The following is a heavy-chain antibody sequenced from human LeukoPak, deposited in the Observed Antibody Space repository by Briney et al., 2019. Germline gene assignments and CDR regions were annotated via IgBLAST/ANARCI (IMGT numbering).Heavy chain of an antibody. J-gene: IGHJ4*02. Sequence: PSETLSLTCTVSGGSISSGGYYWSWIRQHPGKGLEWIGYIYYSGSTYYNPSLKSRVTISVDTSKNQFSLKLSSVTAADTAVYYCARSPWNYYDNSGYRRQYFVYWGQGTLVTVSS. V-gene: IGHV4-31*03. CDR2: IYYSGST. CDR1: GGSISSGGYY. CDR3: ARSPWNYYDNSGYRRQYFVY. D-gene: IGHD3-22*01.